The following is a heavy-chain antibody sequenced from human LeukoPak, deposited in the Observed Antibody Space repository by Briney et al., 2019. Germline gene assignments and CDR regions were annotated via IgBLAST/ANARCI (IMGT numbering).Heavy chain of an antibody. Sequence: GRSLRLSCAASGFTFSSYAMHWVRQAPGKGLEWVAVILYDGSNKYYADSVKGRFTISRDNAKNSLYLQMNSLRAEDTAVYYCARDLAYSSSPDFDYWGQGTLVTVSS. CDR2: ILYDGSNK. CDR3: ARDLAYSSSPDFDY. CDR1: GFTFSSYA. D-gene: IGHD6-6*01. J-gene: IGHJ4*02. V-gene: IGHV3-30*04.